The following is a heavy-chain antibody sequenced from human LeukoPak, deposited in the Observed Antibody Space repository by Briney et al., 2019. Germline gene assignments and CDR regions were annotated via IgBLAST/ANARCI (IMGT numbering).Heavy chain of an antibody. D-gene: IGHD6-6*01. J-gene: IGHJ4*02. Sequence: GGSLRLSCAASGFTSSSYWMSWVRQAPGKGLEWVANIKQDGSEKYYVDSVKGRFTISRDNAKNSLYLQMNSLRAEDTAVYYCARARIAARTYYFDYWGQGTLVTVSS. CDR3: ARARIAARTYYFDY. CDR2: IKQDGSEK. V-gene: IGHV3-7*01. CDR1: GFTSSSYW.